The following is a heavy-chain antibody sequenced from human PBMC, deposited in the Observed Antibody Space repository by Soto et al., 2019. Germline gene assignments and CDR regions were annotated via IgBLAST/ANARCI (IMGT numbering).Heavy chain of an antibody. D-gene: IGHD6-6*01. CDR3: ARGAGGSSFVFSPGRHYYYGMDV. CDR2: IIPIFGTA. J-gene: IGHJ6*02. CDR1: GGTCSSYA. Sequence: ASVKVSCKASGGTCSSYAISWVRQAPGQGLEWMGGIIPIFGTANYAQKFQGRVTITADESTSTAYMELSSLRSEDTAVYYCARGAGGSSFVFSPGRHYYYGMDVWGQGTTVTVSS. V-gene: IGHV1-69*13.